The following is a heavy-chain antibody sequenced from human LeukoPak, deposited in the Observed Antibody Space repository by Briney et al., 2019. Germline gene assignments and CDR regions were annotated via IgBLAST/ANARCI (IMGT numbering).Heavy chain of an antibody. D-gene: IGHD2-21*02. CDR1: GGSFSSGGYY. J-gene: IGHJ3*02. Sequence: SQTLSLSCTVSGGSFSSGGYYWGWVPQHTGTGLGWVGYIYYSGSTYYNPSLKSRVTISVDTSKNQFSLKLSSVTAADTAVYYCARDLSYCGGDCYSEISAFDIWGQGTMVTVSS. CDR3: ARDLSYCGGDCYSEISAFDI. CDR2: IYYSGST. V-gene: IGHV4-31*03.